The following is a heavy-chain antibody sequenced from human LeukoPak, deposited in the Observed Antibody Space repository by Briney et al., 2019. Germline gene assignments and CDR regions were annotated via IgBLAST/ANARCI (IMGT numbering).Heavy chain of an antibody. Sequence: PSETLSLTCAVYGGSFSGYYWSWIRQPPGKGLEWIGEINHSGSTNYNPSLKSRVTISVDTSKNQFSLKLSSVTAADTAVYYCASRGSGWPLYFDYWGQGTLVTVSS. J-gene: IGHJ4*02. V-gene: IGHV4-34*01. D-gene: IGHD6-19*01. CDR3: ASRGSGWPLYFDY. CDR1: GGSFSGYY. CDR2: INHSGST.